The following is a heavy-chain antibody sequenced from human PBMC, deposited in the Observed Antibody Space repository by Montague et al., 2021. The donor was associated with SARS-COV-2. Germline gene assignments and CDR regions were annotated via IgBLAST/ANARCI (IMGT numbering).Heavy chain of an antibody. D-gene: IGHD2-2*01. J-gene: IGHJ6*02. CDR2: INHSGST. CDR1: GGSFSGYY. Sequence: SETLSLTCAVYGGSFSGYYWSWIRQPPGKGLEWIGEINHSGSTNYNPSLKSRVTISVDTSKNQFSLKLSSATAADTAVYFCARGFRSVVSSVVVVAGYYYYGMDVWGQGTTVTVSS. V-gene: IGHV4-34*01. CDR3: ARGFRSVVSSVVVVAGYYYYGMDV.